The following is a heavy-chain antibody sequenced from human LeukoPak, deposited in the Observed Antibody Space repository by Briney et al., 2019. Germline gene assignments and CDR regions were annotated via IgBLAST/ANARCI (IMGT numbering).Heavy chain of an antibody. D-gene: IGHD4-17*01. CDR1: GFTFSSYS. J-gene: IGHJ3*02. Sequence: GGSLRLSCAASGFTFSSYSMTWVRQAPGKGLEWVSYISSGSAAIYYADSVKGRFTISRDNANNSLFLQMNSLRAEDTAVYYCARGDYGDYRGAFDIWGQGTMVTVSS. V-gene: IGHV3-48*01. CDR3: ARGDYGDYRGAFDI. CDR2: ISSGSAAI.